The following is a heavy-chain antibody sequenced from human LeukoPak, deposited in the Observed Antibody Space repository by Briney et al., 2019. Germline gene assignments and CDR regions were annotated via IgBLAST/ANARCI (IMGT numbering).Heavy chain of an antibody. CDR3: ARVVLESRSSVWFDP. CDR1: GGSISSHY. D-gene: IGHD6-6*01. J-gene: IGHJ5*02. V-gene: IGHV4-59*11. Sequence: SETLSLTCTVFGGSISSHYWSWIRQPPGKGMEWMGYIYYSGSTNYNPSLKSRVTISVDTSKNQFSLKLSSVTAAGTAVYYCARVVLESRSSVWFDPWGQGTLVTVSS. CDR2: IYYSGST.